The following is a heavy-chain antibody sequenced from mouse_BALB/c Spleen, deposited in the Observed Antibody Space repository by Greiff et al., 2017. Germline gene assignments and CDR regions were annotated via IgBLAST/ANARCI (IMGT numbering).Heavy chain of an antibody. V-gene: IGHV9-2-1*01. J-gene: IGHJ3*01. CDR3: ARTMISEASFAY. Sequence: LVESGPELKKPGETVKISCKASGYTFTDYSMHWVKQAPGKGLKWMGWINTETGEPTYADDFKGRFAFSLETSASTAYLQINNLKNEDTATYFCARTMISEASFAYWGQGTLVTVSA. CDR2: INTETGEP. CDR1: GYTFTDYS. D-gene: IGHD2-4*01.